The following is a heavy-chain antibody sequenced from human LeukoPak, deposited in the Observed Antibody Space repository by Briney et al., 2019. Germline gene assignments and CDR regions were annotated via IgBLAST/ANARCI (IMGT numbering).Heavy chain of an antibody. Sequence: GGSLRLSCAASGFTFSSYAMSWVRQAPGKGLEWASSISGSGGSTYHADSVKGRFTISGDSSKNTLYLKMNSLRAEDTAIYYCARVIRAAPGKGYFDYWGQGTLVTVSS. CDR1: GFTFSSYA. V-gene: IGHV3-23*01. J-gene: IGHJ4*02. CDR3: ARVIRAAPGKGYFDY. CDR2: ISGSGGST. D-gene: IGHD6-13*01.